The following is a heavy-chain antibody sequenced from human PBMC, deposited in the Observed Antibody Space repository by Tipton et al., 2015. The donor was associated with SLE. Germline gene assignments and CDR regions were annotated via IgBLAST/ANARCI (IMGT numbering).Heavy chain of an antibody. D-gene: IGHD6-13*01. CDR2: IYYSGST. V-gene: IGHV4-39*07. CDR3: ARLVSWPYYFDY. CDR1: GGTISGSPYY. Sequence: TLSLTCTVSGGTISGSPYYWALIRQPPGKGLEWIGSIYYSGSTYYNPSLKSRVTISVDTSKNQFSLKLSSVTAADTAVYYCARLVSWPYYFDYWGQGTLVTVSS. J-gene: IGHJ4*02.